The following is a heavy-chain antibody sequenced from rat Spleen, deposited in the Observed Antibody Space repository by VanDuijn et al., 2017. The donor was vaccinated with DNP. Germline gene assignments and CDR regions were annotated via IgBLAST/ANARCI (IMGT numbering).Heavy chain of an antibody. D-gene: IGHD1-1*01. CDR2: ISYDGGAT. V-gene: IGHV5-22*01. Sequence: EVQLVESGGGLVQPGRSLKLSCAASGFTFSNYGMAWVRQAPTKGLECVAYISYDGGATYCGDSVKGRFTISRDNAKSTLYLQMNSLRSEDMATYYCARPKYYSGGGFAYWGQGTLVTVSS. CDR3: ARPKYYSGGGFAY. J-gene: IGHJ3*01. CDR1: GFTFSNYG.